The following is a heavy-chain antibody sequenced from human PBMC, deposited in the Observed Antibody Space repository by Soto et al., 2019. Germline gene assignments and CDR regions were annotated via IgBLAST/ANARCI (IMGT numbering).Heavy chain of an antibody. CDR1: GYTFTGYY. Sequence: ASVKVSCKASGYTFTGYYMHWVRQAPGQGLEWMGWINPNSGGTNYAQKFQGRVTMTRDTSISTDYMELSRLRSDDTAVYYCARVPNDYYGSGSRDYWGQGTRVTVSS. CDR3: ARVPNDYYGSGSRDY. D-gene: IGHD3-10*01. V-gene: IGHV1-2*02. J-gene: IGHJ4*02. CDR2: INPNSGGT.